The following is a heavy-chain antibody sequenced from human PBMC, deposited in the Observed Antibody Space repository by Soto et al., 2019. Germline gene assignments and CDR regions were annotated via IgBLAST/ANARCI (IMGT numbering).Heavy chain of an antibody. CDR1: GFTFSFYS. CDR3: ARPMRYYYYGMDV. CDR2: ISSSSSTI. V-gene: IGHV3-48*01. Sequence: EVQLVESGGGLVQPGGSLRLSCAASGFTFSFYSMNWVRQAPGKGLEWVSYISSSSSTIYYADSVKGRYTISREKASHSLYLQMNSLRAGDPAVYYCARPMRYYYYGMDVRGQGPTVTVS. J-gene: IGHJ6*02.